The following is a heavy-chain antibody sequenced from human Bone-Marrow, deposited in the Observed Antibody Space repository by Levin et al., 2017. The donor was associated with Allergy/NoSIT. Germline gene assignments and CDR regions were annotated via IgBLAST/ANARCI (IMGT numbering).Heavy chain of an antibody. J-gene: IGHJ5*02. CDR1: GATFSDYT. CDR2: LIPIFGTT. Sequence: SVKVSCKTSGATFSDYTITWVRQVPGQGLEWMGGLIPIFGTTRYAQKFQGRLTITADESTSTAYMELSGLTSGDSAFYFCARGWGWFNPWGQGTLVTVSS. D-gene: IGHD6-19*01. V-gene: IGHV1-69*13. CDR3: ARGWGWFNP.